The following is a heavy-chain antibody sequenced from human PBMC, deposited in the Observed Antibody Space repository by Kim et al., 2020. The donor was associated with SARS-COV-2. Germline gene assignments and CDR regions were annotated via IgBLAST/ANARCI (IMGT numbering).Heavy chain of an antibody. CDR2: IIPIFGTA. V-gene: IGHV1-69*13. D-gene: IGHD6-6*01. CDR3: ARVPTLVREYSSSGAEYYFD. CDR1: GGTFSSYA. J-gene: IGHJ4*01. Sequence: SVKVCKASGGTFSSYAISWVRQAPGQGLEWMGGIIPIFGTANYAQKFQGRVTITADESTSTAYMELSSLRSEDTAVYYCARVPTLVREYSSSGAEYYFD.